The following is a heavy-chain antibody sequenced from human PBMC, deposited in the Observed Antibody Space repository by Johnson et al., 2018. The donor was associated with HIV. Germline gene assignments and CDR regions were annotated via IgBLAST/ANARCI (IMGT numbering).Heavy chain of an antibody. D-gene: IGHD1-26*01. CDR1: EFTFGDYD. Sequence: VQLVESGGGVVQPGRSLRLSCAASEFTFGDYDMAWVRVAPGKGLEWVSGINWNGGSTGYADSVKGRFTISRDNAKNSLYLQMNSLRAEDTALYYCARASAATKGNAFDIWGQGTMVTVSS. V-gene: IGHV3-20*04. CDR3: ARASAATKGNAFDI. J-gene: IGHJ3*02. CDR2: INWNGGST.